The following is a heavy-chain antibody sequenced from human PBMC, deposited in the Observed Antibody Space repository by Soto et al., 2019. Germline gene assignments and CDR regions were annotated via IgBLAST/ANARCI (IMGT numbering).Heavy chain of an antibody. CDR3: SIANYGDNDY. CDR1: GYIFPSCT. D-gene: IGHD4-17*01. Sequence: QGQLLQSGAEVKKPGASVKVSCKAPGYIFPSCTISWVRQAPGQGLEWMGWISAYNGNIKDAQKFQGRFTMTTDTSTSTSYMELRSLTSDDTAMYYCSIANYGDNDYWGQGTLVTVSS. CDR2: ISAYNGNI. J-gene: IGHJ4*02. V-gene: IGHV1-18*01.